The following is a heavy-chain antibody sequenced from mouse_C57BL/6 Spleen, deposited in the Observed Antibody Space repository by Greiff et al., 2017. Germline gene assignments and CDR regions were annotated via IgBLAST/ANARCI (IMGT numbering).Heavy chain of an antibody. CDR2: IYPGSGST. CDR3: ARGAGWLRYFDV. D-gene: IGHD2-3*01. CDR1: GYTFTSYW. J-gene: IGHJ1*03. Sequence: VQLQQPGAELVKPGASVKMSCKASGYTFTSYWLTWVKQRPGQGLEWIGDIYPGSGSTNYNEKFKSKATLTVDTSSSTAYMQLSSLTSEDSAVYYCARGAGWLRYFDVWGTGTTVTVSS. V-gene: IGHV1-55*01.